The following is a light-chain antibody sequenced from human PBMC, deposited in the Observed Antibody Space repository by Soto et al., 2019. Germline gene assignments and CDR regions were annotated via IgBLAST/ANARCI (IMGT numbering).Light chain of an antibody. CDR1: QCVSTS. CDR3: QQHKNWPRT. Sequence: IVFTQSRGTLSLIPGERATLSCRASQCVSTSFAWYQQRPGQAPRLLIYRTSPRATGIPARFSGSGSGTEFTLTISSLQSEDFAVYYCQQHKNWPRTFGQGAKVDI. J-gene: IGKJ1*01. CDR2: RTS. V-gene: IGKV3D-15*01.